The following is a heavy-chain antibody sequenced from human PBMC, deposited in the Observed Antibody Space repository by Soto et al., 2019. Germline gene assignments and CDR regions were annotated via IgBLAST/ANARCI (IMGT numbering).Heavy chain of an antibody. V-gene: IGHV3-23*01. J-gene: IGHJ4*02. Sequence: GSLRLSCAASGFTFSSYAINWVRQAPGKWLEWVSSVSANGRNTYYADSVKGRFTGSRDKSKNALFLQLDSLRVEDTAIYYCAKDLSSLGWLALGAPFDSWGPGTLVTVSS. CDR1: GFTFSSYA. CDR3: AKDLSSLGWLALGAPFDS. D-gene: IGHD3-22*01. CDR2: VSANGRNT.